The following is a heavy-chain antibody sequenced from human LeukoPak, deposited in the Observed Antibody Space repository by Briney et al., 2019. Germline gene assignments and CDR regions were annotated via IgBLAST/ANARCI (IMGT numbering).Heavy chain of an antibody. CDR1: GYTFTGYY. J-gene: IGHJ4*02. V-gene: IGHV1-69*06. CDR2: IIPIFGTA. CDR3: AGWVGEYYDILTSYYKFDY. Sequence: ASVKVSCKASGYTFTGYYMHWVRQAPGQGLEWMGGIIPIFGTANYAQRFQGRVTITADKSTSTAYMELSSLRSEDTAVYYCAGWVGEYYDILTSYYKFDYWGQGTLVTVSS. D-gene: IGHD3-9*01.